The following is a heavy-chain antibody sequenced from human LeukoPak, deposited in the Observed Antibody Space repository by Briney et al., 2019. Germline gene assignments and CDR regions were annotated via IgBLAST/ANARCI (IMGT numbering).Heavy chain of an antibody. D-gene: IGHD3-16*01. J-gene: IGHJ3*02. Sequence: GGSLRLSCAASGFTFSSYSMNWVRQAPGKGLEWVSSISSSSSYIYYADSVKGRFTISRDNAKNSLYLQMNSLRAEDTAVYYCARPSHYDYVWGSYPDAFDIWGQGTMVTVSS. CDR1: GFTFSSYS. CDR2: ISSSSSYI. V-gene: IGHV3-21*01. CDR3: ARPSHYDYVWGSYPDAFDI.